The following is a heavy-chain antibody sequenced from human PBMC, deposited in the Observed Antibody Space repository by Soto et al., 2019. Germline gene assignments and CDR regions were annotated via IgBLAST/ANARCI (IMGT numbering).Heavy chain of an antibody. V-gene: IGHV4-39*01. Sequence: PSETLSLTCTVSGGSISSMSYYWGWIRQPPGKGLEWIGNIYYSGDTYYNPSLKSRVTISVDTSKNQFSLKLSSVTAADTAVYCCARLGVTDISNIDYWGQGTLVTVS. J-gene: IGHJ4*02. CDR2: IYYSGDT. CDR1: GGSISSMSYY. CDR3: ARLGVTDISNIDY.